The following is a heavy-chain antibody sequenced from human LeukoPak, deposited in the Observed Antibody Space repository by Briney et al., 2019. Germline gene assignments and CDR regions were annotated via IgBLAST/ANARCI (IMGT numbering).Heavy chain of an antibody. CDR1: GGSISSHY. CDR2: IHYSGGF. D-gene: IGHD4-11*01. V-gene: IGHV4-59*08. J-gene: IGHJ4*02. CDR3: ARKDDYSNYFDY. Sequence: PSETLSLTRTVSGGSISSHYWCWIRQPPGKGLDLIGYIHYSGGFNYNPSLKSRVTIPVDTSKNQFSLRLSSVTAADTAVYYCARKDDYSNYFDYWGQGTLVTVSS.